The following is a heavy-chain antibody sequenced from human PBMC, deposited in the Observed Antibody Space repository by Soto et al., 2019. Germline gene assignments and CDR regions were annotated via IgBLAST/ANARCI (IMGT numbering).Heavy chain of an antibody. CDR2: IIPIFGTA. V-gene: IGHV1-69*06. J-gene: IGHJ4*02. Sequence: SVKVSCKASGGTFSSYAISWVRQAPGQGLERMGGIIPIFGTANYAQKFQGRVTITADKSTSTAYMELSSLRSEDTAVYYCARDWYYYDSSGYGLFVYWGQGTLVTVSS. CDR3: ARDWYYYDSSGYGLFVY. CDR1: GGTFSSYA. D-gene: IGHD3-22*01.